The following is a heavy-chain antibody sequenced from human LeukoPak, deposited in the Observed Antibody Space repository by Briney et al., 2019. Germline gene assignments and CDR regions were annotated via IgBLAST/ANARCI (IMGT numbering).Heavy chain of an antibody. J-gene: IGHJ6*03. V-gene: IGHV1-8*02. CDR1: GYTFTGYY. CDR3: ARGGITTNMDV. CDR2: MNPNSGNT. Sequence: ASVKVSCKASGYTFTGYYMHWVRQAPGQGLEWMGWMNPNSGNTGYAQKFQGRVTMTRNTSISTAYMELSSLRSEDTAVYYCARGGITTNMDVWGKGTTVTISS. D-gene: IGHD3-10*01.